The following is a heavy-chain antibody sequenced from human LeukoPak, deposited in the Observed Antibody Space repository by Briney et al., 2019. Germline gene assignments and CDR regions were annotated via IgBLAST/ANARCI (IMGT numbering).Heavy chain of an antibody. V-gene: IGHV3-74*01. CDR2: IMSDGSST. CDR3: ARSDWFDP. Sequence: GGSLRLSCAASGFTFGGYWMHWVRQAPGKGLVWVSRIMSDGSSTSYADSVKGRFTISRDNAKNTLYLQMNSLRAEDTAVYYCARSDWFDPWGQGTLVTVSS. CDR1: GFTFGGYW. J-gene: IGHJ5*02.